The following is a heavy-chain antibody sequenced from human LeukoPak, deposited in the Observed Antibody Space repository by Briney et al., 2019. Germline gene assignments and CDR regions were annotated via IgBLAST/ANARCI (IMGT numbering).Heavy chain of an antibody. J-gene: IGHJ4*02. CDR1: GYTFTGYY. V-gene: IGHV1-2*02. Sequence: ASVKVSCKASGYTFTGYYMHWVRQAPGQGLEWMGWINPNSGGTNYAQKFQGRVTMTRDTSISTAYMELSRLRSDDTAVYYCARDAHLVDCYDSSGYSWGQGTLVTVSS. D-gene: IGHD3-22*01. CDR3: ARDAHLVDCYDSSGYS. CDR2: INPNSGGT.